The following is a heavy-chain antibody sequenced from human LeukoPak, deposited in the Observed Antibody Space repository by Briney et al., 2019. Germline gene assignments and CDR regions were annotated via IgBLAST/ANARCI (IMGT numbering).Heavy chain of an antibody. D-gene: IGHD6-13*01. V-gene: IGHV1-2*02. J-gene: IGHJ4*02. CDR3: ATGYSPLYYFDY. Sequence: ASVTVSCKASGYTFTDYYMHWVRQAPGQGLEWMGWINPNSGGTNYAQKFQGRVTMTSDTSISTAYMELSRLRSDDTAVYYCATGYSPLYYFDYWGQGTLVTVSS. CDR2: INPNSGGT. CDR1: GYTFTDYY.